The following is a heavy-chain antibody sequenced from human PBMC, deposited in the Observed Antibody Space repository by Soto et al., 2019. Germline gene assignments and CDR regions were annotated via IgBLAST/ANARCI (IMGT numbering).Heavy chain of an antibody. J-gene: IGHJ4*02. D-gene: IGHD4-17*01. Sequence: GGSLRLSCAASGFTFSSYGMHWVRQAPGKGLEWVAVISYDGSNKYYADSVKGRFTISRDNSKNTLYLQMNSLRAEDTAVYYFVNEYDYGHCSLFAFRARGTLVPVSS. CDR2: ISYDGSNK. V-gene: IGHV3-30*18. CDR3: VNEYDYGHCSLFAF. CDR1: GFTFSSYG.